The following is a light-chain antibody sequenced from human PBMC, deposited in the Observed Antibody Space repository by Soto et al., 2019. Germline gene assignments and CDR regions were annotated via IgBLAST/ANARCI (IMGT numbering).Light chain of an antibody. V-gene: IGKV3-20*01. CDR3: QQYGSSPLLT. CDR2: GAS. J-gene: IGKJ4*01. CDR1: QSVSSSY. Sequence: EIVLTQFPGTLSLSHGERPTLSCRASQSVSSSYLAWYQQKPGQAPRLLIYGASSRATGIPDRFSGSGSGTDFTLTISRLEPEDFAVYYCQQYGSSPLLTFGGGTKVDIK.